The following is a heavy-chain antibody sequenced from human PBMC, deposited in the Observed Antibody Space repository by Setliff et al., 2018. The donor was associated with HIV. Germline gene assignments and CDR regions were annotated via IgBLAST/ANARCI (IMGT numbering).Heavy chain of an antibody. CDR3: ARIFGDQGYYYGMDV. CDR2: IYYSGST. CDR1: DDSISSYY. Sequence: SETLSLTCTVSDDSISSYYWSWIRQPPGKGLEWIGYIYYSGSTNYNPSLKSRVTISVDTSKNQFSLKLSSVIAADTAVYYCARIFGDQGYYYGMDVWGQGTTVTVSS. V-gene: IGHV4-59*01. J-gene: IGHJ6*02. D-gene: IGHD3-3*01.